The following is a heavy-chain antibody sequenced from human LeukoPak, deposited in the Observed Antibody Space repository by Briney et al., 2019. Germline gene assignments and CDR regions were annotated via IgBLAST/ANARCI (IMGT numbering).Heavy chain of an antibody. D-gene: IGHD1-26*01. CDR1: GFTFSNYA. Sequence: QAGGSLRLSCAASGFTFSNYAMSWVRQAPGKGLEGVSDISGSGGSTYYADSVKGRFTISRDNSKNTLYLQMNSLRVEDTAIYYCTKDQYSGSYPFDYWGQGTLVTVSS. V-gene: IGHV3-23*01. CDR3: TKDQYSGSYPFDY. J-gene: IGHJ4*02. CDR2: ISGSGGST.